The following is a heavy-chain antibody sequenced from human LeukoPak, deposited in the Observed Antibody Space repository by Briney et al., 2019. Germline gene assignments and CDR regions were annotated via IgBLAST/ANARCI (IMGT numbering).Heavy chain of an antibody. Sequence: PRRSLRLSCAASVFTFSSYGMHTVRPAPAKGLEWVAVISYDGSNKYYADSVKGRFTISRDNSKNTLYLQMNSLRAEDTAVYYCAKDSYGMDVWGQGTTVTVSS. CDR3: AKDSYGMDV. CDR2: ISYDGSNK. V-gene: IGHV3-30*18. CDR1: VFTFSSYG. J-gene: IGHJ6*02.